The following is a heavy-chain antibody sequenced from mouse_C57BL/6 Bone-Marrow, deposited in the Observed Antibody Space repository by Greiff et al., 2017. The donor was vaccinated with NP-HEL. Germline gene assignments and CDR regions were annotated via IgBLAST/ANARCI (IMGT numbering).Heavy chain of an antibody. CDR3: AIGTVVARNYSDY. CDR2: IHPNSGST. J-gene: IGHJ2*01. Sequence: QVQLQQPGAELVKPGASVKLSCKASGYTFTSYWMHWVKQRPGQGLEWIGMIHPNSGSTNYNEKFKSKATLTVDKSSSTAYMQLSSLTSEDSAVYYCAIGTVVARNYSDYWGQGTTLTVSS. V-gene: IGHV1-64*01. D-gene: IGHD1-1*01. CDR1: GYTFTSYW.